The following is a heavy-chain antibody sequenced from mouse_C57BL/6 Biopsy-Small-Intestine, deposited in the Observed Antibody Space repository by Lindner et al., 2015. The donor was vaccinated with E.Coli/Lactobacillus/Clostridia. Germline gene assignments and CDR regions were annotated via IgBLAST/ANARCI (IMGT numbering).Heavy chain of an antibody. CDR2: ISSGSSTI. Sequence: VQLQESGGGLVKPGGSLKLSCAASGFTFSDYGMHWVRQAPEKGLEWVAYISSGSSTIYYADTVKGRFTISRDNAKNTLFLQMTSLRSEDTAMYYCARNGPMVTPYSDYWGQGTTLTVSS. V-gene: IGHV5-17*01. D-gene: IGHD2-2*01. J-gene: IGHJ2*01. CDR1: GFTFSDYG. CDR3: ARNGPMVTPYSDY.